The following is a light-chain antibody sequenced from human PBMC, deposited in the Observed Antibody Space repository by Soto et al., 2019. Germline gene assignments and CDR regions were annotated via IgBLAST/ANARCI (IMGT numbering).Light chain of an antibody. J-gene: IGKJ1*01. CDR3: QQYDVYSPWM. CDR2: KAS. CDR1: QSISDW. V-gene: IGKV1-5*03. Sequence: DIQMTQSPSTLSASVGDRVIITCRASQSISDWLAWYQQKPGKAPKVLIYKASNLESGVPSRFSGSGSGTEFTLTISSLQPDDSATYYCQQYDVYSPWMFGQGTKVDI.